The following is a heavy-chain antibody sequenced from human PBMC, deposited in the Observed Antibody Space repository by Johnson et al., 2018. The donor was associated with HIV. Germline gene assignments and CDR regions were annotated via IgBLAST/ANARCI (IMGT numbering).Heavy chain of an antibody. V-gene: IGHV3-30-3*01. CDR1: GFTLSSYA. D-gene: IGHD5-24*01. J-gene: IGHJ3*02. CDR2: ISYDGSNK. CDR3: AREFVGYNGFDI. Sequence: QAQLVESGGGVVQPGRSLRLSCAASGFTLSSYAMHWVRQAPGKGLEWAAVISYDGSNKYYADSVKGRFTISRDNSKNTLYLQMNSLRAEDTAVYYCAREFVGYNGFDIWGQGTMVTVSS.